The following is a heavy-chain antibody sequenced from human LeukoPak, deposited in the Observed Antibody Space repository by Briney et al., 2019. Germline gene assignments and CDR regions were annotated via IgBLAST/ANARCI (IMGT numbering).Heavy chain of an antibody. CDR2: ISSSSYI. J-gene: IGHJ4*02. CDR1: GFTFSSYS. CDR3: ARDGIVGATNGFDY. V-gene: IGHV3-21*01. Sequence: GGSLRLSCAASGFTFSSYSMNWVRQAPGKGLEWVSYISSSSYIYYADSVKGRFTISRDNAKNSLYLQMNSLRAEDTAVYYCARDGIVGATNGFDYWGQGTLVTVSS. D-gene: IGHD1-26*01.